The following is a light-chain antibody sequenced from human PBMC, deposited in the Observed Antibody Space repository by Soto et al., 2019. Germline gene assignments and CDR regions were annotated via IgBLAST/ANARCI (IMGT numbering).Light chain of an antibody. CDR3: QQYSAKWS. Sequence: DIQMTQSPSTLSASVGDRVTITCRASESISSWLAWFQQKPGKAPKLLIKKASILESGVPSRFSGSESGTEFTLTISSLQPDDFATYFCQQYSAKWSFGQGTKVEIK. CDR2: KAS. J-gene: IGKJ1*01. CDR1: ESISSW. V-gene: IGKV1-5*03.